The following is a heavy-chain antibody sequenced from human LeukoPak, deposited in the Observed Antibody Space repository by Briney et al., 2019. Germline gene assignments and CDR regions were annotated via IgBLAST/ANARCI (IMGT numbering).Heavy chain of an antibody. J-gene: IGHJ6*03. CDR3: ARDRYRPFYYYMDV. CDR2: IYYSGST. CDR1: GGSLSSYY. D-gene: IGHD1-1*01. V-gene: IGHV4-59*01. Sequence: SETLSLTCTVSGGSLSSYYWSWVRQPPGKGLEWIGYIYYSGSTNYNPSLKSRVTISVDTSKNQFSLKLSSVTAADTAVYYCARDRYRPFYYYMDVWGKGTTVTVSS.